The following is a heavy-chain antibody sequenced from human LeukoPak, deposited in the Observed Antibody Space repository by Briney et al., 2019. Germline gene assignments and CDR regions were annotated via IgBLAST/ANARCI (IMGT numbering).Heavy chain of an antibody. CDR1: GFTIRNFA. CDR2: IESSGSGGET. V-gene: IGHV3-23*01. D-gene: IGHD3-9*01. CDR3: AKAIGLRAFDS. J-gene: IGHJ4*02. Sequence: GSSLRLSCETSGFTIRNFAMSWVRQAPGKGLEWVSSIESSGSGGETDYADSVKGRFTISRDKSRTTLILQMNNLGAEDTAMYYCAKAIGLRAFDSWGQGTLVIVSS.